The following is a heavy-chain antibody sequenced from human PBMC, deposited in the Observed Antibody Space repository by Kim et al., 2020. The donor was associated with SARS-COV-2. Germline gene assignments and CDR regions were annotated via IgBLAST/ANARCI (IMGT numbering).Heavy chain of an antibody. CDR2: ISSSSTYI. D-gene: IGHD1-26*01. CDR3: ARVGRAFPADYYYYGMDV. Sequence: GGSLRLSCAASGFTFNNYSMNWVRQAPGKGLEWVSFISSSSTYISYADSMKGRFTISRDSAKNSLFLQMNSLRADDTAVYFCARVGRAFPADYYYYGMDVWGQGTTVTVSS. J-gene: IGHJ6*02. V-gene: IGHV3-21*01. CDR1: GFTFNNYS.